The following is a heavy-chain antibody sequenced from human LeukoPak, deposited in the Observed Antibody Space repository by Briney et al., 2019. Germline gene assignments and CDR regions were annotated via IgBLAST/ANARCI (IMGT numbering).Heavy chain of an antibody. V-gene: IGHV1-18*01. CDR1: GYTFTSYG. CDR2: ISAYNGNT. CDR3: ARSNQNYLGIWFDP. J-gene: IGHJ5*02. D-gene: IGHD5-24*01. Sequence: GASVKVSCKASGYTFTSYGISWVRQAPGQGLEWMGWISAYNGNTNYAQKLQGRVTMTTDTSTSAAYMELRSLRSDDTAVYYCARSNQNYLGIWFDPWGQGTLVTVSS.